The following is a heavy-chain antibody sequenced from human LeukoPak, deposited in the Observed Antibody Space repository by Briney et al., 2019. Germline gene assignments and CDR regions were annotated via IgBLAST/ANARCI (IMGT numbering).Heavy chain of an antibody. V-gene: IGHV1-2*02. CDR1: GYTFTGYY. CDR2: INPNSGGT. CDR3: ARDMAGSGWADY. J-gene: IGHJ4*02. D-gene: IGHD6-19*01. Sequence: ASVKVSCKASGYTFTGYYMHWVRQAPGQGLEWMGWINPNSGGTNYAQKFQGRVTMTGDTSISTAYMELSRLRSDDTAVYYCARDMAGSGWADYWGQGTLVTVSS.